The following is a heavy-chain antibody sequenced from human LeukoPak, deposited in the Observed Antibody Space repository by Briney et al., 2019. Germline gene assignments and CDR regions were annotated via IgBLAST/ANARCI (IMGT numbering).Heavy chain of an antibody. CDR1: GFTFSSYG. D-gene: IGHD5-24*01. Sequence: GRSLRLSCATSGFTFSSYGMHWVRQAPGKGLEWVALLSYDGSNKYYADSVRGRFTISAEDSKNTLYLQMNSLRTEDTAVYYCARGAGYNYPYYFDYWGQGTLVTVSS. CDR3: ARGAGYNYPYYFDY. V-gene: IGHV3-30*03. J-gene: IGHJ4*02. CDR2: LSYDGSNK.